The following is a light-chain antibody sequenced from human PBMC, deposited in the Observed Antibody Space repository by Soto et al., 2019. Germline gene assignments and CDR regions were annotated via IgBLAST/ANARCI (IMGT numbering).Light chain of an antibody. CDR3: QQRSNWTRT. Sequence: EIVLTQSPATLSLSPGERATLSCRASQSVSSYLAWYQQKPGQAPRLLIYDASDRATGIPARFSGSGSGTDFTLTISSLEPEDFAVYYCQQRSNWTRTFGQGTKVEI. CDR2: DAS. CDR1: QSVSSY. J-gene: IGKJ1*01. V-gene: IGKV3-11*01.